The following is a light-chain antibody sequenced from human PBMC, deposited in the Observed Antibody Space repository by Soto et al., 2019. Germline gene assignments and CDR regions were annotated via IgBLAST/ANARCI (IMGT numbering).Light chain of an antibody. V-gene: IGKV3-15*01. J-gene: IGKJ1*01. CDR2: GAS. CDR1: QSVSSY. CDR3: QQYNNWPLWT. Sequence: EIVMTQSPATLSVSPGERATLSCRASQSVSSYLAWYQQKPGQAPRLLIYGASTRATGIPARFSGSGSGTEFTLTISSLQSEDFAVYYCQQYNNWPLWTFGQGTKVDIK.